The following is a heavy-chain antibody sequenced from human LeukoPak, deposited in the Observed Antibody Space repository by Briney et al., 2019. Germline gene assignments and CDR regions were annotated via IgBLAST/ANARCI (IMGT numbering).Heavy chain of an antibody. CDR1: GFTFSDHY. J-gene: IGHJ5*02. Sequence: GGSLRLSCAASGFTFSDHYMSWIRQAPGKGLEWVSYISTSGSTTSYADSVKGRFTVSRDNAKNSLYMQMDSLTGEDTAIYYCTRTARLLYLWGRGTLVTVSS. CDR3: TRTARLLYL. CDR2: ISTSGSTT. V-gene: IGHV3-11*04. D-gene: IGHD6-6*01.